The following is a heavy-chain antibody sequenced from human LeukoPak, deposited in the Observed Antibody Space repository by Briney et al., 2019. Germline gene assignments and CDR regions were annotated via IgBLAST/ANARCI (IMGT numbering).Heavy chain of an antibody. D-gene: IGHD2-2*02. CDR2: ISYDGSNK. V-gene: IGHV3-30*03. J-gene: IGHJ3*02. CDR1: GFTFSSYG. CDR3: ARDWRDCSSTSCYTGTSAFDI. Sequence: GGSLRLSCAASGFTFSSYGMHWVRQAPGKGLEWVAVISYDGSNKYYADSVKGRFTISRDNSKNTLYLQMNSLRAEDTAVYYCARDWRDCSSTSCYTGTSAFDIWGQGTMVTVSS.